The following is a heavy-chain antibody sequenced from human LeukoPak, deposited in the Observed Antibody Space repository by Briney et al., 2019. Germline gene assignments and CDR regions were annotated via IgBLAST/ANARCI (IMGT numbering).Heavy chain of an antibody. D-gene: IGHD6-25*01. CDR1: AFIFDDYG. CDR2: INWNSGST. CDR3: ARDPIAARGRAFDI. J-gene: IGHJ3*02. Sequence: GGSLRLSCAASAFIFDDYGMSWVRQAPGKGLEWVSGINWNSGSTGYADSVKGRFTISRDNAKNSLYLQMNSLRAEDTALYYCARDPIAARGRAFDIWGQGTMVTVSS. V-gene: IGHV3-20*04.